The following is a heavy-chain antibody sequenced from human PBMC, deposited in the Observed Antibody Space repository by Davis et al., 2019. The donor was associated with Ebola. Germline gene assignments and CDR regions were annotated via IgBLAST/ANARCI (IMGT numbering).Heavy chain of an antibody. J-gene: IGHJ4*02. D-gene: IGHD4-11*01. CDR2: IIPVFRTA. Sequence: SVKVSCKAVGGTLTSYAMTWVRQAPGQGLEWMGGIIPVFRTANYAQKFQGRVTVTRDTSTTTVYMDLSSLRSEDTAVYFCARGPRPYSDSGYCDSWGQGTLVTVSS. V-gene: IGHV1-69*05. CDR1: GGTLTSYA. CDR3: ARGPRPYSDSGYCDS.